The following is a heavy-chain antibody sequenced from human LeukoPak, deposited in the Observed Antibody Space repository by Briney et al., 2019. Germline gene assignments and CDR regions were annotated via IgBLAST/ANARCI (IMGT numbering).Heavy chain of an antibody. J-gene: IGHJ5*02. Sequence: GGSLRLSCAASGFTFDDYAMHWVRQAPGKGLEWVAFIRYDGSNKYYADSVKGRFTISRDNSKNTLYLQMNSLRAEDTAVYYCAKVQDIVVVPAARGGWFDPWGQGTLVTVSS. CDR1: GFTFDDYA. D-gene: IGHD2-2*01. CDR3: AKVQDIVVVPAARGGWFDP. V-gene: IGHV3-30*02. CDR2: IRYDGSNK.